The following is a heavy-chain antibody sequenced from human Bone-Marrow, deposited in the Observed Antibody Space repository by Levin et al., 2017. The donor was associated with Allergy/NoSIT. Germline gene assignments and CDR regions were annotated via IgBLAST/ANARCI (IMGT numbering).Heavy chain of an antibody. J-gene: IGHJ4*02. D-gene: IGHD2-2*01. CDR2: ISSSGSYI. Sequence: GESLKISCAASGFHFRNYSMNWVRQAPGKGLEWVSSISSSGSYIYYADSVKGRFTISRDNAKNSLYLQINNLRAEDTATYYCARPAYWGQGTLVTVSS. CDR1: GFHFRNYS. V-gene: IGHV3-21*01. CDR3: ARPAY.